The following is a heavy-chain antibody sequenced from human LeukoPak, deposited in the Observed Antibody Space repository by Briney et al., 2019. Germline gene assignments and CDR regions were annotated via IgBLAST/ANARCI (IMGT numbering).Heavy chain of an antibody. D-gene: IGHD2-2*01. Sequence: PSETLSLTCTVSGYSISSGYYWGWIRQPPGKGLEWIGTIFHTGRINYNPSLRSRVTLSVDTSKNQFSLKLSSVTAADTAVFYCARERGHCSSTSCYNWFGPWGQGALVTVSS. CDR3: ARERGHCSSTSCYNWFGP. CDR1: GYSISSGYY. J-gene: IGHJ5*02. CDR2: IFHTGRI. V-gene: IGHV4-38-2*02.